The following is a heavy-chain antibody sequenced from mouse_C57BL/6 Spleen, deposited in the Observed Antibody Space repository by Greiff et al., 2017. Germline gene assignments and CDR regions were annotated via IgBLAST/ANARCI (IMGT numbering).Heavy chain of an antibody. CDR2: ISDGGSYT. CDR3: ARAYYSNRNWYFDV. J-gene: IGHJ1*03. CDR1: GFTFSSYA. Sequence: EVQLMESGGGLVKPGGSLKLSCAASGFTFSSYAMSWVRQTPEKRLEWVATISDGGSYTYYPDNVKGRFTISRDNAKNNLYLQMSHLKSEDTAMYYCARAYYSNRNWYFDVWGTGTTVTVSS. V-gene: IGHV5-4*01. D-gene: IGHD2-5*01.